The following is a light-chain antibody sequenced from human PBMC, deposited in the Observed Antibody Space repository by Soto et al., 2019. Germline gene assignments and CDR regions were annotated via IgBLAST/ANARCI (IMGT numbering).Light chain of an antibody. V-gene: IGKV3-20*01. CDR2: GAS. CDR3: QHYGTSLWT. CDR1: QSVSSSF. Sequence: EIMLTQSPGTLSLSPGERATLSCRASQSVSSSFLAWYQQKPGQAPRLLIYGASIRATGIPDRFSGSGSGKDFTLTISRLEPEDFAMYSCQHYGTSLWTFGQGTKVDIK. J-gene: IGKJ1*01.